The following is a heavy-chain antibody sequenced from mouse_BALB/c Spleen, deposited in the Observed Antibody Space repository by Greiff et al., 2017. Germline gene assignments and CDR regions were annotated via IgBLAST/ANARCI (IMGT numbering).Heavy chain of an antibody. V-gene: IGHV1-54*01. D-gene: IGHD2-1*01. Sequence: QVQLQQSGAELVRPGTSVKVSCKASGYAFTNYLIEWVKQRPGQGLEWIGVINPGSGGTNYNEKFKGKATLTADKSSSTAYMQLSSLTSDDSAVYFCARSDGNYFYYAMDYGGQGTSVTVSS. CDR1: GYAFTNYL. J-gene: IGHJ4*01. CDR3: ARSDGNYFYYAMDY. CDR2: INPGSGGT.